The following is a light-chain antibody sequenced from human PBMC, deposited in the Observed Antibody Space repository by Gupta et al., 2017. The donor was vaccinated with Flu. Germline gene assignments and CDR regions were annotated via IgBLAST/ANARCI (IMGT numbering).Light chain of an antibody. Sequence: NCKSRQSVLYSSNNKNYLAWYQQKPGQPPKLLISWASTRESGVPDRFSGGGSGTDFTLTISSLQAEDAAVYYCQQYYTTPYTFGQGTKLEIK. J-gene: IGKJ2*01. CDR2: WAS. CDR1: QSVLYSSNNKNY. V-gene: IGKV4-1*01. CDR3: QQYYTTPYT.